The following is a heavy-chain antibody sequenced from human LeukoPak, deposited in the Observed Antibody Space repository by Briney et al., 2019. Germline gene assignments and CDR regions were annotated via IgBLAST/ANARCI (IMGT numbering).Heavy chain of an antibody. CDR2: INSDGSRT. D-gene: IGHD6-6*01. J-gene: IGHJ4*02. Sequence: GGSLRLSCAASGFTFSNYWMHWVRQAPGKGLVWVSHINSDGSRTTYADSVKGRFTISRDNAKNTLYLQMNSLRAEDTAVYYCARDGYSSSFYFDYWGQGTLVTVSS. CDR3: ARDGYSSSFYFDY. V-gene: IGHV3-74*01. CDR1: GFTFSNYW.